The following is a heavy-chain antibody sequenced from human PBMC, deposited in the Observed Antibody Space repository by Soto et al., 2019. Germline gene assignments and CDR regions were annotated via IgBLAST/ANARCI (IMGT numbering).Heavy chain of an antibody. Sequence: QVQLVESGGGVVQPGRSLRLSCAASGFTFSSYAMHGVRQAPGKGLEWVAVISYDGSTIYYADSVKGRFSISRDNYKNTLHLEMHNLRPEDTAVYYGVKVGGSSSWYRFYFDYWGQGTLVTVSS. J-gene: IGHJ4*02. CDR2: ISYDGSTI. CDR1: GFTFSSYA. CDR3: VKVGGSSSWYRFYFDY. D-gene: IGHD6-13*01. V-gene: IGHV3-30*18.